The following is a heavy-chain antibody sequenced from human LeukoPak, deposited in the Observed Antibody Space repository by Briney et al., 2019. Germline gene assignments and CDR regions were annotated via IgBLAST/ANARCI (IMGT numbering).Heavy chain of an antibody. CDR3: ARISSQGVAVAGFDY. D-gene: IGHD6-19*01. V-gene: IGHV3-21*01. Sequence: PLGSLILYCVSSGFHFSRYGLNWVRQAPGKGLEWVSSICGSGTDTYYADSVKGRFTISRDNAKNYLYLQMTNLRAEDTAVYSCARISSQGVAVAGFDYWGPGPLVTVLS. J-gene: IGHJ4*02. CDR1: GFHFSRYG. CDR2: ICGSGTDT.